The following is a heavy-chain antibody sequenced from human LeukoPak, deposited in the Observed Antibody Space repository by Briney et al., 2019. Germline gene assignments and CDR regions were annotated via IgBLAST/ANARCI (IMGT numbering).Heavy chain of an antibody. CDR2: IWYDGSNK. Sequence: GGSLRLSCAPSGFTFSSYDIHWVRQAPGKGLEWVAVIWYDGSNKYYADSVKGRFTISRDNSKSTLFLQMNSLRAEDTAVYYCARDYSSSWYFDYWGQGTLVTVSS. CDR3: ARDYSSSWYFDY. J-gene: IGHJ4*02. D-gene: IGHD6-13*01. CDR1: GFTFSSYD. V-gene: IGHV3-33*01.